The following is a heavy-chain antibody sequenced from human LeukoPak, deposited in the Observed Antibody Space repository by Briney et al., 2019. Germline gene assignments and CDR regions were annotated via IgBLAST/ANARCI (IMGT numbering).Heavy chain of an antibody. J-gene: IGHJ4*02. CDR1: GFTFDDYA. V-gene: IGHV3-9*01. Sequence: PGGSLRLSCAASGFTFDDYAMHWVRQAPGKGLEWVSGISWNSGSIGYADSVKGRFTISRDNAKNSLYLQMNSLRAEDTAVYYCARVLQYQWELLDYWGQGTLVTVSS. CDR2: ISWNSGSI. D-gene: IGHD1-26*01. CDR3: ARVLQYQWELLDY.